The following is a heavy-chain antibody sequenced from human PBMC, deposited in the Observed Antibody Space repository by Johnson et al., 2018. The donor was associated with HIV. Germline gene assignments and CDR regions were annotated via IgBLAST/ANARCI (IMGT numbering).Heavy chain of an antibody. CDR3: ARLPSGYSRDAFDI. J-gene: IGHJ3*02. CDR2: IWYDGSDK. Sequence: QVLLVESGGGVVQPGRSLRLSCAASGFTFSSYGMHWVRQAPGKGLEWVAVIWYDGSDKYYADSVKGRFTISRDNSKNTLYLQMNSLRPEDTAVYYCARLPSGYSRDAFDIWGQGTMVTVSS. D-gene: IGHD5-18*01. CDR1: GFTFSSYG. V-gene: IGHV3-33*01.